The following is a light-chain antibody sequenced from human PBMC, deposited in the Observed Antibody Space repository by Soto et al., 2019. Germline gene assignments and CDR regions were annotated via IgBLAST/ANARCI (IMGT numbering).Light chain of an antibody. J-gene: IGKJ2*01. CDR1: QSVSSN. CDR3: QQYNNWPPYT. V-gene: IGKV3-15*01. Sequence: EIVMTQSPATLSVSPGERATLSCRASQSVSSNLAWYQQKPGQATRLLIYGASTRATGIPARFSGSGSGTECTLTISSLQSEDFAVYYCQQYNNWPPYTFGQGTTLEIK. CDR2: GAS.